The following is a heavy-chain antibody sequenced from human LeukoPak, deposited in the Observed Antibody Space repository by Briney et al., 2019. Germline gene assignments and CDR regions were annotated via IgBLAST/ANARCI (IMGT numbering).Heavy chain of an antibody. V-gene: IGHV4-61*01. CDR3: AREAGSSGSFDY. CDR2: IYYSGST. CDR1: GGSVSSGSHY. D-gene: IGHD6-19*01. J-gene: IGHJ4*02. Sequence: SETLSLTCTVSGGSVSSGSHYWNWIRQPPGKGLEWVGYIYYSGSTKYNPSLKSRVTISADTSKNQFSLKLTSVTAADTAVYYCAREAGSSGSFDYWGQGTLVTVSS.